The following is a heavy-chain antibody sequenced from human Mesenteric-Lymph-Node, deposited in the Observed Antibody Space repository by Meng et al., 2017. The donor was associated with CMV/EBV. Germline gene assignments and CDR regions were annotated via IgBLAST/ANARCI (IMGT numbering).Heavy chain of an antibody. CDR3: ARVYYYDSSGYYIDY. Sequence: SETLSLTCAVYGGPFSGYYWSWIRQPPGKGLEWIGEINHSGSTNYNPSLKSRVTISVDTSKNQFSLKLSSVTAADTAVYYCARVYYYDSSGYYIDYWGQGTLVTVSS. J-gene: IGHJ4*02. V-gene: IGHV4-34*01. CDR1: GGPFSGYY. D-gene: IGHD3-22*01. CDR2: INHSGST.